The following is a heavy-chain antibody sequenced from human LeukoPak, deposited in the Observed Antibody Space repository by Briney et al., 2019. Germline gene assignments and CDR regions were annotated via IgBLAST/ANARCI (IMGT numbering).Heavy chain of an antibody. CDR1: GYTFTNYG. CDR3: ARDFRSAFGSGSYPIDY. V-gene: IGHV1-18*01. J-gene: IGHJ4*02. Sequence: ASVKVSCKASGYTFTNYGFCWVRQAPGQGLEWMGWISAYNGNTNYAQKLQGRVTVTTDTSTSTAYMELRSLRSDDTAVYYCARDFRSAFGSGSYPIDYWGQGTLVTVSS. CDR2: ISAYNGNT. D-gene: IGHD3-10*01.